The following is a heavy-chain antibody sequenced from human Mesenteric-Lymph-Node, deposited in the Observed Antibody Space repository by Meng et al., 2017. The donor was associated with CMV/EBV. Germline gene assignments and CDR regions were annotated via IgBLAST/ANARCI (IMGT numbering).Heavy chain of an antibody. CDR2: TPHSGRT. Sequence: GGANTSKSRWRRVRQAPGKRLAWIGETPHSGRTNDNPPLKRRVTISADRSKNHFSLNPSSVTAADTAVYYWARGSNYYGSGIDYWGQGTLVTVSS. CDR1: GGANTSKSR. V-gene: IGHV4-4*02. D-gene: IGHD3-10*01. CDR3: ARGSNYYGSGIDY. J-gene: IGHJ4*02.